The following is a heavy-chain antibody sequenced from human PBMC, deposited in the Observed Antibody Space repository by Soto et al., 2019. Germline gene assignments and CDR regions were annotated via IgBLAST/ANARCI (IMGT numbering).Heavy chain of an antibody. J-gene: IGHJ6*02. CDR3: ARDEGFGIVVVPAAMAYYYYGMDV. CDR1: GYTFTSYG. D-gene: IGHD2-2*01. CDR2: ISAYNGNT. Sequence: ASVKVSCKASGYTFTSYGISWVRQAPGQGLEWMGWISAYNGNTNYAQKLQGRVTMTTDTSTITAYMELRSLTYADTALYYWARDEGFGIVVVPAAMAYYYYGMDVWGQGTTVTVSS. V-gene: IGHV1-18*01.